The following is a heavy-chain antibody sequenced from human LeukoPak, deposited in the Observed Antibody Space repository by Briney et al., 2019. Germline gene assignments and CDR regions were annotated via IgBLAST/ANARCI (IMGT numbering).Heavy chain of an antibody. Sequence: PGGSLRLSCAASGFTFAEYTKHWVRQAPGKGLEWVSLISWNGARIHYGDSVKGRFTISRDNSKNSLYLQMNSLRTEDTALYYCVKDLVAASENVRGWYPMDYWGQGTLVTVSS. CDR2: ISWNGARI. CDR3: VKDLVAASENVRGWYPMDY. CDR1: GFTFAEYT. V-gene: IGHV3-43*01. J-gene: IGHJ4*02. D-gene: IGHD6-19*01.